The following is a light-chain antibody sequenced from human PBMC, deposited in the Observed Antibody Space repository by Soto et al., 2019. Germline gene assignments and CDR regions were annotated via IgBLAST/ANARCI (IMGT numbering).Light chain of an antibody. CDR2: GAS. Sequence: EIALTQSPATLSVSAGGTVTLSCRASQSIRTNVAWYQQIPGQAPRLLVYGASTRATGVPARFSGSGSGIEFTLTISSLQSEDSAFYYCQQYFNWPLPWTFGPGTKVQIK. CDR3: QQYFNWPLPWT. CDR1: QSIRTN. V-gene: IGKV3-15*01. J-gene: IGKJ1*01.